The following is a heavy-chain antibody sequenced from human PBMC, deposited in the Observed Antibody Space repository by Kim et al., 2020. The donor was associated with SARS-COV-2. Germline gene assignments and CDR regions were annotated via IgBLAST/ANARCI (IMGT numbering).Heavy chain of an antibody. Sequence: KFQGRVTMTRNTSISTAYMELSSLRSDDTAVYYCARSHSGSYTIKRFDYWGQGTLVTVSS. CDR3: ARSHSGSYTIKRFDY. J-gene: IGHJ4*02. V-gene: IGHV1-8*01. D-gene: IGHD1-26*01.